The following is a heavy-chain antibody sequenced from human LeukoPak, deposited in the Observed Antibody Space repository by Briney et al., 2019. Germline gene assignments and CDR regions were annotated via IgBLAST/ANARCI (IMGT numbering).Heavy chain of an antibody. CDR1: GFTFSSYA. Sequence: GGSLRLSCAASGFTFSSYAVSWVRQAPGKGLEWVSAISGSGGSTYYADSVKGRFTISRDNSKNTLYLQMNSLRAEDTAVYYCAKDSRYSGYYDYWGQGTLVTVSS. CDR3: AKDSRYSGYYDY. V-gene: IGHV3-23*01. J-gene: IGHJ4*02. D-gene: IGHD1-26*01. CDR2: ISGSGGST.